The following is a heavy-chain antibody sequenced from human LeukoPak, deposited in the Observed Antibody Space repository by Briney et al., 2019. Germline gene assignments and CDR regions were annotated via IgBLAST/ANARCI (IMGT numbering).Heavy chain of an antibody. Sequence: SETLSLTCTVSGGSISSGDYYWSWIRQPPGKGLEWIGYIYYSGSTYYNPSLKSRVTISVDTSKNQFSLKLSSVTAADTAVYYCARGSRVREQLVPLDYWGQGTLDTVSS. CDR3: ARGSRVREQLVPLDY. CDR2: IYYSGST. J-gene: IGHJ4*02. D-gene: IGHD6-6*01. CDR1: GGSISSGDYY. V-gene: IGHV4-30-4*08.